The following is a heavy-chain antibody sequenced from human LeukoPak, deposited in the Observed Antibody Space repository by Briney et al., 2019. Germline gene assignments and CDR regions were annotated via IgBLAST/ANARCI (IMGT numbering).Heavy chain of an antibody. CDR3: ARGLSYCSGGSCYSYYFDY. CDR2: TKQDGSEK. CDR1: GFTFSSYW. J-gene: IGHJ4*02. Sequence: GGSLRLSCAASGFTFSSYWMSWVRQAPGKGLEWVANTKQDGSEKYYVDSVKGRFTISRDNAKNSLYLQMDSLRAEDTAVYYCARGLSYCSGGSCYSYYFDYWGQGTLVTVSS. D-gene: IGHD2-15*01. V-gene: IGHV3-7*01.